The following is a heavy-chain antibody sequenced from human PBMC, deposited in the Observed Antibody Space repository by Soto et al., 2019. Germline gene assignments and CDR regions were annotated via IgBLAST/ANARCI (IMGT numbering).Heavy chain of an antibody. J-gene: IGHJ6*02. V-gene: IGHV4-59*01. CDR1: GGSISSYY. Sequence: QVQLQESGPGLVKPSETLSLTCTVSGGSISSYYWSWIRQPPGKGLEWIGYIYYSGSTNYNPSLKSRLTMSVDTSKNQFSLKLSSVTAADTAVYYCARDLRQLWSNYYYYYGMDVWGQGTTVTVSS. CDR2: IYYSGST. CDR3: ARDLRQLWSNYYYYYGMDV. D-gene: IGHD5-18*01.